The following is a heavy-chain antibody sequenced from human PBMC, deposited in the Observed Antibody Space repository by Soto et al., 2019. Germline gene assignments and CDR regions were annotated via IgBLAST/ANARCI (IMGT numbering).Heavy chain of an antibody. Sequence: RGSRALSCAFSVFIFSSYAMSWAGQAPGKGLEWVSTISVPGATTYYADSVKGRFTISRDKSKTTLYLQMSSLRAEDTAIYFCARRQNCGGASCSFDYWGHGTMVTVSS. CDR2: ISVPGATT. D-gene: IGHD2-15*01. CDR3: ARRQNCGGASCSFDY. J-gene: IGHJ4*01. CDR1: VFIFSSYA. V-gene: IGHV3-23*01.